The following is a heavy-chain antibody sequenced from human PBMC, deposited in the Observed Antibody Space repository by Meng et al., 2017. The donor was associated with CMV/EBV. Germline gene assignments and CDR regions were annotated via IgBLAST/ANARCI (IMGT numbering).Heavy chain of an antibody. J-gene: IGHJ4*02. D-gene: IGHD2-15*01. CDR2: IYPGDSDT. Sequence: GGSLRLSCKGSGYSFTSYWIGWVRQMPGKGLEWMGIIYPGDSDTRYSPSFQGQVTISADKSISTAYLQWSSLKASDTAMYYCARRYCSGGSCYSYFDYWGQGTLVTVSS. CDR3: ARRYCSGGSCYSYFDY. V-gene: IGHV5-51*01. CDR1: GYSFTSYW.